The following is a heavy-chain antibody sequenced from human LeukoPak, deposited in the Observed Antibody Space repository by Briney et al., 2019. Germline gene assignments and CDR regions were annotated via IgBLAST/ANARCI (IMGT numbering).Heavy chain of an antibody. Sequence: SETLSLTCTVSDGSISSSLYYWGWIRQPPGKGLEWIGIIYYSGSTYYNPSLKSRVTISVETSKNQVSLRLSSVTAADTAAYYCARQGAGGRAFDIWGQGTMVTVSS. CDR2: IYYSGST. D-gene: IGHD6-19*01. J-gene: IGHJ3*02. CDR3: ARQGAGGRAFDI. V-gene: IGHV4-39*01. CDR1: DGSISSSLYY.